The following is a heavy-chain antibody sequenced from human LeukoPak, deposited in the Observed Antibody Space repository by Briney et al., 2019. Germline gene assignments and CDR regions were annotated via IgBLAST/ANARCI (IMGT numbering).Heavy chain of an antibody. CDR3: ASRYSGYDLKEIGY. J-gene: IGHJ4*02. D-gene: IGHD5-12*01. V-gene: IGHV3-23*01. CDR2: ISSSGDNI. Sequence: GGSLRLSCAASGFTFSSYAMTWVRQAPGKGLEWVSGISSSGDNIYYTDSVKGRFTISRDNSKNTLYLQMNSLRAEDTAVYYCASRYSGYDLKEIGYWGQGTLVTVSS. CDR1: GFTFSSYA.